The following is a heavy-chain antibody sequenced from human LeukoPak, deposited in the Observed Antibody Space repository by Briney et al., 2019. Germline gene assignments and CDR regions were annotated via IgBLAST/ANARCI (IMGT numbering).Heavy chain of an antibody. J-gene: IGHJ4*02. D-gene: IGHD1-26*01. Sequence: ASVKVSCKASGYTFTGYYIHWVRQAPGQELEWMGRINPNSGGTNYAQKFQGRVTMTRDTSISTAYMELSRLRSDDTAVYYCAREDSGSYWTFDYWGQGTLVTVSS. CDR1: GYTFTGYY. V-gene: IGHV1-2*06. CDR2: INPNSGGT. CDR3: AREDSGSYWTFDY.